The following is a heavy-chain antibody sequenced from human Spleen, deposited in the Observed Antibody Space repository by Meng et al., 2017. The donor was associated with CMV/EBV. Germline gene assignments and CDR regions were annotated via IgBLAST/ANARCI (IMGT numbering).Heavy chain of an antibody. CDR2: ISYDGSNK. CDR3: ARDRGPIIAAAPNPIGY. V-gene: IGHV3-30-3*01. D-gene: IGHD6-13*01. Sequence: QVQLMESGXGVVQPGRSLRLSXAASGFTFSSYAMHWVRQAPGKGLEWVAVISYDGSNKYYADSVKGRFTISRDNSKNTLYLQMNSLRAEDTAVYYCARDRGPIIAAAPNPIGYWGQGTLVTVSS. J-gene: IGHJ4*02. CDR1: GFTFSSYA.